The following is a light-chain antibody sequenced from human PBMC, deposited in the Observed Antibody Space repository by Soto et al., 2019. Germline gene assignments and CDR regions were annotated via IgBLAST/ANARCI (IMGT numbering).Light chain of an antibody. Sequence: DIVLTQSPGTLSLSPGERATLSCRASQSVSSTYLAWYQHKPGQAPRLLIYGASSRATGIPDRFSGSGAGTDFALTINSLQSEDFAIYYCQRYNNWPLTLGCATKVDIK. J-gene: IGKJ4*01. CDR2: GAS. CDR1: QSVSSTY. CDR3: QRYNNWPLT. V-gene: IGKV3-20*01.